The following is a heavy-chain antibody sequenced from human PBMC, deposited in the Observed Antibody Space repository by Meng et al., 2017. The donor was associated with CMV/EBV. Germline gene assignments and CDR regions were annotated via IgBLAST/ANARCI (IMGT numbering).Heavy chain of an antibody. J-gene: IGHJ4*02. CDR2: IYYSGST. CDR3: ARAPDPKPTTVTTSEYYFDY. CDR1: GGSISSSSYY. V-gene: IGHV4-39*07. Sequence: SETLSPTCTVSGGSISSSSYYWGWIRQPPGKGLEWIGSIYYSGSTYYNPSLKSRVTISVDTSKNQFSLKLSSVTAADTAVYYCARAPDPKPTTVTTSEYYFDYWGQGTLVTVSS. D-gene: IGHD4-11*01.